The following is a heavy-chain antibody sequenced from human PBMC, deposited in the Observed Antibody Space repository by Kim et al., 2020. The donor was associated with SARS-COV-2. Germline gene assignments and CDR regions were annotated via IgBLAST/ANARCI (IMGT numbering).Heavy chain of an antibody. D-gene: IGHD3-10*01. CDR2: NRGGT. V-gene: IGHV1-2*02. CDR3: ARDRGDY. Sequence: NRGGTNYAQTFEGRVTITRDTTINTAYRELSRLRSDDTAVYYCARDRGDYWGQGTLVTVSS. J-gene: IGHJ4*02.